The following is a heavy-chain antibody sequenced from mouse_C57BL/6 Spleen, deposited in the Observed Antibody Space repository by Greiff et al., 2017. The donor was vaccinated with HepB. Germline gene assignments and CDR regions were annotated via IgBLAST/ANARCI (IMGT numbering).Heavy chain of an antibody. CDR3: ARGFRGFDY. Sequence: QVQLQQPGAELVMPGASVKLSCKASGYTFTSYWMHWVKQRPGQGLEWIGETDPSDSYTNYNQKFKGKSTLTVDKSSSTAYMQLSSLTSEDSAVYYCARGFRGFDYWGQGTTLTVSS. CDR2: TDPSDSYT. V-gene: IGHV1-69*01. CDR1: GYTFTSYW. J-gene: IGHJ2*01.